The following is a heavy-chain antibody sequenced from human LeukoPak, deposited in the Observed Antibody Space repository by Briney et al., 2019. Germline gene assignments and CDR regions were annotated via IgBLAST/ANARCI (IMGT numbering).Heavy chain of an antibody. J-gene: IGHJ4*02. CDR1: GFTFSSYA. CDR3: ARTSIAARPFPVDY. Sequence: GGSLRLSCAASGFTFSSYAMHWVRQAPGKGLEWVAVISYDGSNKYYADSVKGRFTISRDNSKNTLYLQMNSLRAEDTAVYYCARTSIAARPFPVDYWGQGTLVTVSS. D-gene: IGHD6-6*01. V-gene: IGHV3-30-3*01. CDR2: ISYDGSNK.